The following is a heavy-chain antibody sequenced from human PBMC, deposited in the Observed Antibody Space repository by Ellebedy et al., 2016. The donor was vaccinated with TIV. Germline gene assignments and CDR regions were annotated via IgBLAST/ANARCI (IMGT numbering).Heavy chain of an antibody. D-gene: IGHD3-9*01. CDR2: IFSNDEK. J-gene: IGHJ6*02. CDR1: GFSLSNARMG. V-gene: IGHV2-26*01. CDR3: ARILTDILTGYYPDYYYYYGMDV. Sequence: SGPTLVXPTETLTLTCTVSGFSLSNARMGVSWIRQPPGKALEWLAHIFSNDEKSYSTSLKSRLTISKDTSKSQVVLTMTNMDPVDTATYYCARILTDILTGYYPDYYYYYGMDVWGQGTTVTVSS.